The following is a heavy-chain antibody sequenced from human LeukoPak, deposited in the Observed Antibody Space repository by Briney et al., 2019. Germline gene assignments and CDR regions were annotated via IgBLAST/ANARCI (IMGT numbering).Heavy chain of an antibody. V-gene: IGHV3-23*01. Sequence: GGSLRLSCAASGFTFSSYAMSWVRQAPGKGLEWVSAISGSGGSIYYADSVKGRFTISRDNSRNTLYLQMNSLRAEDTAVYYCAKAPLCGGDCYSVDRLDYWGQGTLVTVSS. J-gene: IGHJ4*02. CDR2: ISGSGGSI. D-gene: IGHD2-21*02. CDR3: AKAPLCGGDCYSVDRLDY. CDR1: GFTFSSYA.